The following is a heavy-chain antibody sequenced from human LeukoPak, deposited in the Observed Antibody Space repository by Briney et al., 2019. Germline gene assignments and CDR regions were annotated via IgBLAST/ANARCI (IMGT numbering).Heavy chain of an antibody. D-gene: IGHD3-3*01. CDR1: GFTFSSYD. CDR3: ARVGKSGHSYYFDF. V-gene: IGHV3-13*01. Sequence: GGSLRLSCAASGFTFSSYDMHWVRQPTGKGLEWVPAIDTAGDTYYPDSMKGRFTISRENAKNSLYFQMNSLRAGDTAVYYCARVGKSGHSYYFDFWGQGTLVTVSS. CDR2: IDTAGDT. J-gene: IGHJ4*02.